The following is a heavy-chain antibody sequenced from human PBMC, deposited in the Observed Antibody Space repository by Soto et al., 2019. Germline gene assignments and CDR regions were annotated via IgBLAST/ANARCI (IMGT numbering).Heavy chain of an antibody. CDR2: IIPIFGTA. V-gene: IGHV1-69*06. J-gene: IGHJ3*02. Sequence: ASVKVSCKASGGTFSSYAISWVRQAPGQGLEWMGGIIPIFGTANYAQKFQGRVTITADKSTSTAYMELSSLRSEDTAVYYCATGYQLLYRDAFDIWGQGTMVTVSS. CDR1: GGTFSSYA. D-gene: IGHD2-2*02. CDR3: ATGYQLLYRDAFDI.